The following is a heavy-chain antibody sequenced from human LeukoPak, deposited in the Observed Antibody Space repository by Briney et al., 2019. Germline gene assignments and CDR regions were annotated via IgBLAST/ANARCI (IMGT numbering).Heavy chain of an antibody. CDR3: ARDFGPNRYYGSGSYYPAENYYYYGMDV. V-gene: IGHV1-24*01. CDR2: FDPEDGET. D-gene: IGHD3-10*01. J-gene: IGHJ6*02. Sequence: ASVKVSCKVSGYTLTELSMHWVRQAPGKGLEWMGGFDPEDGETIYAQKFQGRVTMTEDTSTDTAYMELSSLRSEDTAVYYCARDFGPNRYYGSGSYYPAENYYYYGMDVWGQGTTVTVSS. CDR1: GYTLTELS.